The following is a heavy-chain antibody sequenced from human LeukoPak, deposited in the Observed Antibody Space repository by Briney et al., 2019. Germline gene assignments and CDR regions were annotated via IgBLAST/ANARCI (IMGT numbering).Heavy chain of an antibody. J-gene: IGHJ3*02. CDR2: IKSKTDGVTT. Sequence: GGSLRLSCAASGFTYNNAWMSWVRQAPGKGLEWVGRIKSKTDGVTTDYAAPVKGRFTISRDASKNTLYLQMNSLKTEDTAVYYCTTRTTVIVIWGQGTMVTVSS. CDR1: GFTYNNAW. CDR3: TTRTTVIVI. D-gene: IGHD2-15*01. V-gene: IGHV3-15*01.